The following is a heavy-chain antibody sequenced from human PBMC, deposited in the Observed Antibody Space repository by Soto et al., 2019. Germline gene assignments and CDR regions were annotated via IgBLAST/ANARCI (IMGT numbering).Heavy chain of an antibody. CDR2: ISYDGNNQ. Sequence: GGSLRLSCAASGFTFRDYAMHWVRQAPGKGLEWVAVISYDGNNQNYADSVKGRFTVSRDNSENTLYLQMNSLRAEDTAVYYCARAVVLVASPYYFDYWGQGTLVTVSS. CDR3: ARAVVLVASPYYFDY. J-gene: IGHJ4*02. D-gene: IGHD2-15*01. V-gene: IGHV3-30-3*01. CDR1: GFTFRDYA.